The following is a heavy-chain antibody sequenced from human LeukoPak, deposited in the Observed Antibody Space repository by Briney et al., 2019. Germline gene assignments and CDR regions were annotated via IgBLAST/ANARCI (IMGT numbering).Heavy chain of an antibody. CDR1: GGSFSGYY. CDR3: ARLAYYYGSGSYSKRFDC. CDR2: INHSGST. V-gene: IGHV4-34*01. Sequence: PSETLSLTCAVYGGSFSGYYWSWIRQPPGKGLEWIGEINHSGSTNYNPSLKSRVTISVDTSKNQFSLKLSSVTAADTAVYYCARLAYYYGSGSYSKRFDCWGQGTLVTVSS. J-gene: IGHJ4*02. D-gene: IGHD3-10*01.